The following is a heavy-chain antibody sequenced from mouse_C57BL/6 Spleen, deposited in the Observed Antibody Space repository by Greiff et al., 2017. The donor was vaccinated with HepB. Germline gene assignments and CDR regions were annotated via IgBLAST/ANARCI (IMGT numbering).Heavy chain of an antibody. Sequence: EVQGVESGPGLVKPSQSLSLTCTVTGYSITSGYGWNWIRQFPGNKLEWMGYISYSGSTNYNPSLKSRISLTRDTSKNQFFLQLNSVTTEDPATYYCARTARIKYWGQGTTLTVSS. CDR3: ARTARIKY. V-gene: IGHV3-2*02. CDR2: ISYSGST. D-gene: IGHD1-2*01. CDR1: GYSITSGYG. J-gene: IGHJ2*01.